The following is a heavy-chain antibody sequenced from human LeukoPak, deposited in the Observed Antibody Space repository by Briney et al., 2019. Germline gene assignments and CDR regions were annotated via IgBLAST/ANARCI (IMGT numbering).Heavy chain of an antibody. Sequence: ASVKVSCKASGYTFTGYYMNWVRQAPGQGLEWMGWINPNSGGTNYAQKFQGRVTMTRDTSISTAYMELSRLTSDDTAVYYCARAGYGGNPDDYWGQGTLVTVSS. D-gene: IGHD4-23*01. V-gene: IGHV1-2*02. J-gene: IGHJ4*02. CDR3: ARAGYGGNPDDY. CDR2: INPNSGGT. CDR1: GYTFTGYY.